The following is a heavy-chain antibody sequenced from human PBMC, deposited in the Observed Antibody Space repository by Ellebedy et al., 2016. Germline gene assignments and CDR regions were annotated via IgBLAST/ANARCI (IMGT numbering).Heavy chain of an antibody. CDR2: ISSSSSTI. V-gene: IGHV3-48*02. J-gene: IGHJ6*03. CDR3: AREHLSGSGWEANYYYYMDV. D-gene: IGHD6-19*01. CDR1: GFTFSSYS. Sequence: GGSLRLXXAASGFTFSSYSMNWVRQAPGKGLEWVSYISSSSSTIYYADSVKGRFTISRDNAKNSLYLQMNSLRDEDTAVYYCAREHLSGSGWEANYYYYMDVWGKGTTVTVSS.